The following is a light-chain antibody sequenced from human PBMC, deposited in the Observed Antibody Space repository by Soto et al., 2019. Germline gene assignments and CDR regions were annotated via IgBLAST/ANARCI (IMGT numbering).Light chain of an antibody. Sequence: QSVLTQSPSASASLGASVKLTCTLSSGHSSYAIAWHQQQPEKGPRYLMKLNSDGSHSKGDGIPDRFSGSSSEAERYLTISSRQSEDEADYYCLTWGTGIQVFGGGTKLTVL. CDR3: LTWGTGIQV. J-gene: IGLJ2*01. CDR2: LNSDGSH. CDR1: SGHSSYA. V-gene: IGLV4-69*01.